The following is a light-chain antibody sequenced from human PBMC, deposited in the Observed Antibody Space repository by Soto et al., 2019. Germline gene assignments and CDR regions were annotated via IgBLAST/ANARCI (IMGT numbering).Light chain of an antibody. Sequence: EIVMTQSPATLSVSPGDRASLSCRASQSISRNLAWYQQKPGQAPRVLIYGASTRATGIPARFSGSGSGTEFTLTISSLQSEDFAVYYCQQYNNWPPFTFGQGTKVDIK. CDR1: QSISRN. J-gene: IGKJ1*01. V-gene: IGKV3-15*01. CDR2: GAS. CDR3: QQYNNWPPFT.